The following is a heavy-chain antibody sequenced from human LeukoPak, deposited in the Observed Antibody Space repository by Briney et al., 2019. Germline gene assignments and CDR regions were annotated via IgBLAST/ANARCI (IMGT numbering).Heavy chain of an antibody. Sequence: PSETLSLTCTVSGGSISSSSYYWGWIRQPPGKGLEWIGSIYHSGSTYYNPSLKSRVTISVDTSKNQFSLKLSSVTAADTAVYYCARDSLLLWFGELSSWFDPWGQGTLVTVSS. CDR2: IYHSGST. CDR3: ARDSLLLWFGELSSWFDP. J-gene: IGHJ5*02. D-gene: IGHD3-10*01. V-gene: IGHV4-39*07. CDR1: GGSISSSSYY.